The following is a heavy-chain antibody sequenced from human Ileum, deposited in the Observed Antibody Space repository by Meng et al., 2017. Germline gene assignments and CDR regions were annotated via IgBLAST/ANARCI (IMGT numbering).Heavy chain of an antibody. Sequence: ASVKVSCKASRCTFTNYDINWVRQAPGQGLEWMGWINTNTGNPTYAQGFTGRFVFSLDTSVNTAHLQISTLTAEDTAVYYCATSGGGFDYWGQGALVTVSS. CDR1: RCTFTNYD. CDR2: INTNTGNP. V-gene: IGHV7-4-1*02. CDR3: ATSGGGFDY. J-gene: IGHJ4*02. D-gene: IGHD1-26*01.